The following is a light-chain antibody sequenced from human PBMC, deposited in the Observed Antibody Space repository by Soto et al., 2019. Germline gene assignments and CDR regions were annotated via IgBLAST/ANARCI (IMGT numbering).Light chain of an antibody. J-gene: IGLJ1*01. CDR3: SSYTSSSTYV. CDR1: SSDVGSYNR. Sequence: ALSQPPSVSGSPGQSVTISCTGTSSDVGSYNRVSWYQQPPGTAPKLMIYEVTNRPSGVPDRFSGSKSGNTASLTISGLQAEDEADYYCSSYTSSSTYVLGTGTKVTVL. CDR2: EVT. V-gene: IGLV2-18*02.